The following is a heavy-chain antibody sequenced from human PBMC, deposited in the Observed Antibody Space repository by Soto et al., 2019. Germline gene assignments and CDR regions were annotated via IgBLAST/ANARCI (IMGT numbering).Heavy chain of an antibody. Sequence: PGGSLKLSCAASGVTFSSYPMSWVRQAPGKGLEWVSAISGSGGSTYYADSVKGRFTISRDNSKNTLYLQMNSLRAEDKAVYDCSKVHVVRGLEWGHFDYWGQGTLVTVSS. D-gene: IGHD3-3*01. CDR3: SKVHVVRGLEWGHFDY. V-gene: IGHV3-23*01. CDR1: GVTFSSYP. J-gene: IGHJ4*02. CDR2: ISGSGGST.